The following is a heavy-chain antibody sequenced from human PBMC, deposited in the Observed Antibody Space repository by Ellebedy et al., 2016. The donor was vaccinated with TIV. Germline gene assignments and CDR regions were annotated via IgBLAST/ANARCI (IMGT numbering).Heavy chain of an antibody. V-gene: IGHV3-7*01. J-gene: IGHJ5*02. CDR2: IRQEGAEI. D-gene: IGHD4-17*01. CDR3: ARRASYGDYAVQVNPWFDP. CDR1: GFNFRSYW. Sequence: GASLKISCAASGFNFRSYWMTWVRQAPGKGLEWVAKIRQEGAEIYSVGSVKGRFTISRDNAKNSLFLQMNSLRVEDTAVYYCARRASYGDYAVQVNPWFDPWGQGTLVTVSS.